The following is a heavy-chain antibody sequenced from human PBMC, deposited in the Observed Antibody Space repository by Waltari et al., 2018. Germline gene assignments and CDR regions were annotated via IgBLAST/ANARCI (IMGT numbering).Heavy chain of an antibody. CDR3: ARHVGEATTFDY. J-gene: IGHJ4*02. V-gene: IGHV4-39*01. Sequence: QLQLQESGPGLVKPSETLSLTCSVSGGSISTSSYYWGWIRQPRGKGLEWIGSIHYSGGTYYNPSLESRVTISVATSKNQFSLRLTSVTAADTAVYYCARHVGEATTFDYWGQGTLVTVSS. CDR1: GGSISTSSYY. D-gene: IGHD1-26*01. CDR2: IHYSGGT.